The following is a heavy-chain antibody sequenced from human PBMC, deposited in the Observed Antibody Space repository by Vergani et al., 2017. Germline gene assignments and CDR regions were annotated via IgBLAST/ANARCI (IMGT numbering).Heavy chain of an antibody. J-gene: IGHJ5*02. CDR3: ARDLRLLYNRFDP. CDR2: TWYYGNNK. CDR1: GFTFNQYG. V-gene: IGHV3-33*01. D-gene: IGHD1-14*01. Sequence: QVQLVESGGGVVQPGRSLRLSCAASGFTFNQYGMHWVRQAPGKGLEWVAVTWYYGNNKQYADSVKGRFTISRDNSKITMYLQMNSLRDEDTGVYYCARDLRLLYNRFDPWGQGTLVTVSS.